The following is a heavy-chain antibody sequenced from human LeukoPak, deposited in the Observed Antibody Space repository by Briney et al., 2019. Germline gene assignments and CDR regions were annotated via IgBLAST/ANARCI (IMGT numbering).Heavy chain of an antibody. V-gene: IGHV4-59*11. J-gene: IGHJ5*02. D-gene: IGHD3-22*01. CDR1: GGSLSGHY. Sequence: SETLSLTCTVSGGSLSGHYWSWIRQPPGKRLEWIGYVSYTGRTKYNPSLQSRVTISIDTSKSQFSLKLTSVTSADTAVYYCTRLGKNYYDTSSFYVSWGQGTLVTVSS. CDR2: VSYTGRT. CDR3: TRLGKNYYDTSSFYVS.